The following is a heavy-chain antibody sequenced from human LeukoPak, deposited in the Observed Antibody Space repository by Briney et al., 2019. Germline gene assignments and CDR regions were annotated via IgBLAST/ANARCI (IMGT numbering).Heavy chain of an antibody. CDR3: ARGGDYDSSGYYYQGDYYYYYYMDV. J-gene: IGHJ6*03. Sequence: SETLSLTCTVSGYSISSGYYWGWIRQPPGKGLEWIGSIYHSGSTYYNPSLKSRVTISVDTSKNQFSLKLSSVTAADTAVYYCARGGDYDSSGYYYQGDYYYYYYMDVWGKGTTVTVSS. V-gene: IGHV4-38-2*02. D-gene: IGHD3-22*01. CDR2: IYHSGST. CDR1: GYSISSGYY.